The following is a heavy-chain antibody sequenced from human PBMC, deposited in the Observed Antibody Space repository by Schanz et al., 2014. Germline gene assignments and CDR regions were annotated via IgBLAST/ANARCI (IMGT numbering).Heavy chain of an antibody. CDR1: GFTFSSYA. CDR3: VSSGSYSSYAF. Sequence: VQLVQSGGGLVQPGGSLRLSCAASGFTFSSYALHWVRQAPGKGLEWVAFVPFDGSQKFYADSVKGRFTISRDDAKKSMYLQMNSLRAEDTAVYHCVSSGSYSSYAFWGQGTLVTVSS. D-gene: IGHD3-10*01. V-gene: IGHV3-30*04. J-gene: IGHJ4*02. CDR2: VPFDGSQK.